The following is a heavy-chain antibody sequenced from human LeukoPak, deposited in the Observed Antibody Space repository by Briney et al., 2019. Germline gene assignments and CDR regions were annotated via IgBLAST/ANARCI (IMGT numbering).Heavy chain of an antibody. J-gene: IGHJ4*02. CDR3: ARDRVVVAATFLGY. CDR1: GYTFTSYG. CDR2: ISAYNGNT. V-gene: IGHV1-18*01. D-gene: IGHD2-15*01. Sequence: ASVKVSCKASGYTFTSYGISWVRQAPGQGLEWMGWISAYNGNTNYAQKLQGRVTMTTDTSTSTAYMELRSLRPDDTAVYYCARDRVVVAATFLGYWGQGTLVTVSS.